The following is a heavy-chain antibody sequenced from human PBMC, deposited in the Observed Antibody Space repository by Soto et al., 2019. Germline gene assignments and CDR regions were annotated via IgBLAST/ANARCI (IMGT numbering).Heavy chain of an antibody. CDR1: GGSISSYY. CDR3: AREGHSSGWQGTFDY. D-gene: IGHD6-19*01. V-gene: IGHV4-59*01. CDR2: IYCSGST. J-gene: IGHJ4*02. Sequence: QVQLQESGPGLVKPSETLSLTCTVSGGSISSYYWSWIRQPPGKGLEWIGYIYCSGSTNYNPSLKSRVTISVDTSKNQFSLKLSSVTAADTAVYYCAREGHSSGWQGTFDYWGQGTLVTVSS.